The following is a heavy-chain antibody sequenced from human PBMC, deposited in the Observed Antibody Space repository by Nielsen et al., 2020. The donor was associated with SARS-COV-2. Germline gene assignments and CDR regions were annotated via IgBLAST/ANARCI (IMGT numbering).Heavy chain of an antibody. CDR2: ISSSSSYT. Sequence: GESLKISCAASGFTFSDYYMSWIRQAPGKGLEWVSYISSSSSYTNYADSVKGRFTISRDNAKNSLYLQMNSLRAEDTALYYCAKGTMIVLGIRDQAAFDIWGQGTMVTVSS. CDR1: GFTFSDYY. V-gene: IGHV3-11*05. D-gene: IGHD3-22*01. J-gene: IGHJ3*02. CDR3: AKGTMIVLGIRDQAAFDI.